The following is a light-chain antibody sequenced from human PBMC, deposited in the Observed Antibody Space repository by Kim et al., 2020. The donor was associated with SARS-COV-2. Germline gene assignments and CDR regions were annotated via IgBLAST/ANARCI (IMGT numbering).Light chain of an antibody. J-gene: IGLJ3*02. Sequence: GQRVTISCSGSSSNIGSNSGNWYQQGPGTATEVHIYNNNQRPSGVRDRFSVSKSGTSASLAISGLQSEDEADYYCESWDDSMSGWVFGGGTQLTVL. V-gene: IGLV1-44*01. CDR3: ESWDDSMSGWV. CDR2: NNN. CDR1: SSNIGSNS.